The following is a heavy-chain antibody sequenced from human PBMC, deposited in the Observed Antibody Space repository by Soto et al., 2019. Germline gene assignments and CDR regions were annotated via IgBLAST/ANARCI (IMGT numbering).Heavy chain of an antibody. Sequence: QLREPGPGLVKTPETLSITCTVSGGSLNSNSYYWAWLRQPPGKGLAWIASIYFDVSTYYNPSLKRRVTRSVYTSKTQSSLRLTSVPTADTAVYYCAKVMVAATRHTDFDSWGQGTLGTVSS. J-gene: IGHJ4*02. CDR1: GGSLNSNSYY. D-gene: IGHD2-15*01. CDR2: IYFDVST. CDR3: AKVMVAATRHTDFDS. V-gene: IGHV4-39*02.